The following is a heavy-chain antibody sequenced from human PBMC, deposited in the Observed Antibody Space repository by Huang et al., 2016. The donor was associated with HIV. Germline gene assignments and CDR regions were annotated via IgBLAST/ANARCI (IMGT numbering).Heavy chain of an antibody. V-gene: IGHV4-34*01. CDR3: ARERMMSWLDDHDAFDI. D-gene: IGHD1-1*01. CDR2: INHSGGT. J-gene: IGHJ3*02. Sequence: QVQLQQWGAGLLKPSETLSLTCAVYGGSFSGYYWRWIRQSPGKGLEWIGEINHSGGTNYNPALKSRLTISVDTSKTQFSLKLSSVTAADTAVYYCARERMMSWLDDHDAFDIWGQGTMVTVSS. CDR1: GGSFSGYY.